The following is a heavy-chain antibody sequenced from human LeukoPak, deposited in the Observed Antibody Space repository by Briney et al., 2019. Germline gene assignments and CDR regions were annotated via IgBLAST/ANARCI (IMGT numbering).Heavy chain of an antibody. V-gene: IGHV4-59*12. CDR3: ARDHGYSSSWPDAFDI. CDR1: GVSISSYY. CDR2: IFHSGTT. D-gene: IGHD6-13*01. Sequence: SETLSLTCTVSGVSISSYYWSWIRQPPGQGLEWIGYIFHSGTTNYNPSLKSRVTISVDTSKNQFSLKLSSVTAADTAVYYCARDHGYSSSWPDAFDIWGQGTMVTVSS. J-gene: IGHJ3*02.